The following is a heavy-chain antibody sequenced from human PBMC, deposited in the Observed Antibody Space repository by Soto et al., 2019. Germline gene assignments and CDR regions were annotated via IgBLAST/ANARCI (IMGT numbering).Heavy chain of an antibody. V-gene: IGHV3-23*01. Sequence: LRLSCAASGFTFSSYAMGWVRQAPGKGLEWVAAIGGTDGKTYYADSVKGRFTISRDNSENTLYLQMSRLRAEDAAVYFCAKGMFSSSPAAAGSFDYWGQGALVTVSS. CDR1: GFTFSSYA. CDR2: IGGTDGKT. CDR3: AKGMFSSSPAAAGSFDY. D-gene: IGHD3-10*01. J-gene: IGHJ4*02.